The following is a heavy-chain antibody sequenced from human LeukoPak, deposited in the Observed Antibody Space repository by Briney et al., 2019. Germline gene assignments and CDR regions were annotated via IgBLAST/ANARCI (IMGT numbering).Heavy chain of an antibody. Sequence: GGSLRLSCAASGFTFSGAWLHWVRQAPGKGLVWVSRINNDGTTTKYADSVEGRFTISRDNAKNTLYLQMNSLRAEDTAVYYCARVSGPGMNEYFHLWGQGTLVTVSS. V-gene: IGHV3-74*01. CDR3: ARVSGPGMNEYFHL. CDR2: INNDGTTT. J-gene: IGHJ1*01. CDR1: GFTFSGAW. D-gene: IGHD3-10*01.